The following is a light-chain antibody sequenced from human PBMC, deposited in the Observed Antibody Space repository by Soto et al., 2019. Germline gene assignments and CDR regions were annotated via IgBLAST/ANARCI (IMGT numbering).Light chain of an antibody. CDR3: QQYDTYWT. CDR2: GAS. Sequence: DIQMTQSPSTLSGSVGDRVTITCRASQAISSWLAWYQQKPGKAPKLLIYGASNLQSGVPSRFSGSGSGTEFTLTISSLQPGDFATYYCQQYDTYWTFGQWTKVDIK. V-gene: IGKV1-5*03. CDR1: QAISSW. J-gene: IGKJ1*01.